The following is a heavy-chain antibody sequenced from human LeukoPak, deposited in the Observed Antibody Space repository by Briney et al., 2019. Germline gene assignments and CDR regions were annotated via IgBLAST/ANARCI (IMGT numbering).Heavy chain of an antibody. CDR2: ISWNSGSI. Sequence: GGSLRLSCAASGFTFDDYAMHWVRQAPGKGLEWVSGISWNSGSIGYADSVKGRFTISRDNAKNSLYLQVNSLRAEDAALYYCAREVSEGFDFWGQGTLVTVSS. CDR3: AREVSEGFDF. CDR1: GFTFDDYA. V-gene: IGHV3-9*01. J-gene: IGHJ4*02. D-gene: IGHD3-22*01.